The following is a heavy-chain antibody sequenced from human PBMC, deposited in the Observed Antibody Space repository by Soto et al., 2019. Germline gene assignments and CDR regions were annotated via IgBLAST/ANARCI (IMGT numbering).Heavy chain of an antibody. CDR3: VLVDNYVTPTQQDV. CDR1: GYIFVNYG. Sequence: QVQLVQSGDEVKKPGASVKVSCKASGYIFVNYGIAWVRQAPGQGLEWMGWISPYTGNTHSATKVQGRLTMTTDTSMCTAYMVLRSFTSDDTAVYYCVLVDNYVTPTQQDVWGQGTTLTVS. CDR2: ISPYTGNT. J-gene: IGHJ6*02. V-gene: IGHV1-18*01. D-gene: IGHD3-16*01.